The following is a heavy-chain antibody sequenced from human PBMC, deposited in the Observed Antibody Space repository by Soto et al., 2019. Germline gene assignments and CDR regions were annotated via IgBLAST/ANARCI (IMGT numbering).Heavy chain of an antibody. CDR1: GGSISTSY. J-gene: IGHJ4*02. V-gene: IGHV4-59*01. CDR2: ISYSGST. D-gene: IGHD6-13*01. Sequence: SETLSLTCTVSGGSISTSYWTWIRQPPGKGLEYIGYISYSGSTNYNPSLKSRVTISKDTSKNQFSLKLSSVTAADTAFYYCARGGQQMAYYFDYWGQGTLVTVSS. CDR3: ARGGQQMAYYFDY.